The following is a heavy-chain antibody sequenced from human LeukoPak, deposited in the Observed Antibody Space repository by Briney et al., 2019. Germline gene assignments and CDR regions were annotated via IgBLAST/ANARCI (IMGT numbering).Heavy chain of an antibody. J-gene: IGHJ4*02. CDR1: GGTFSSYA. V-gene: IGHV1-69*04. D-gene: IGHD3-3*02. Sequence: VASVKVSCKASGGTFSSYAISWVRQAPGQGLEWMGRIIPILGIANYAQKFQGRVTITADKSTSTAYMELSSLRSEDTAVYYCARTRAFLHYNVIDDSWGQGTLVTVSS. CDR3: ARTRAFLHYNVIDDS. CDR2: IIPILGIA.